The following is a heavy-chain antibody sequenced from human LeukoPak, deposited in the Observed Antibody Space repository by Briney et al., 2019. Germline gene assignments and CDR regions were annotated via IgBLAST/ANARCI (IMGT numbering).Heavy chain of an antibody. Sequence: PGGSLRLSCAASGFTVSSNYMSWVRQAPGKGLEWVSVIYSGGSTYYADSVKGRFTISRDNSKNTLYLQMNSLRAEDTAVYYCAKDGRASVLRYFDWLPYTPHFDYWGQGTLVTVSS. J-gene: IGHJ4*02. CDR2: IYSGGST. CDR1: GFTVSSNY. D-gene: IGHD3-9*01. CDR3: AKDGRASVLRYFDWLPYTPHFDY. V-gene: IGHV3-66*01.